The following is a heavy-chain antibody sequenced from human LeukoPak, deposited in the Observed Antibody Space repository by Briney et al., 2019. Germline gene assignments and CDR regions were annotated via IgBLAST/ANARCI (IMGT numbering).Heavy chain of an antibody. V-gene: IGHV4-59*01. Sequence: SETLSLTCTVSGVSLSSYYWSWIRQPPGKGLEWIGYIYYSGSAKYNPSLKSRVTISVDTSKNQFSLKLSSVTAGDTAVYYCARAPGIAAAGTHFDFWGQGTPVTVSS. CDR3: ARAPGIAAAGTHFDF. CDR2: IYYSGSA. D-gene: IGHD6-13*01. J-gene: IGHJ4*02. CDR1: GVSLSSYY.